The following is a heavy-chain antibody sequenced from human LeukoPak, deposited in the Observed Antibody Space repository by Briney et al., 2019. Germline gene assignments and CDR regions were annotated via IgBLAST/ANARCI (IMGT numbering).Heavy chain of an antibody. CDR1: GFTFRDFA. Sequence: GSLRLSCAASGFTFRDFAMSWIRQPPGKGLEWIGEINHSGSTNYNPSLKSRVTISVDTSKNQFSLKLSSVTAADTAVYYCARWREWLPRLDYWGQGTLVTVSS. D-gene: IGHD3-3*01. J-gene: IGHJ4*02. CDR3: ARWREWLPRLDY. V-gene: IGHV4-34*01. CDR2: INHSGST.